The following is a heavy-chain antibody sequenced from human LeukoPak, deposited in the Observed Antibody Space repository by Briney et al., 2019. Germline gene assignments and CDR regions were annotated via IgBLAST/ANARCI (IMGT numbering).Heavy chain of an antibody. V-gene: IGHV3-23*01. CDR2: ISGSGGST. Sequence: GGSLRLSCAASGFTFSSYAMSWVRQAPGKGLEWVSAISGSGGSTYYADSVKGRFTISRDNSKNTLYLQMISLRAEDTAVYYCAKDQSGSYRVYYFDYWGQGTLVTVSS. CDR1: GFTFSSYA. CDR3: AKDQSGSYRVYYFDY. D-gene: IGHD1-26*01. J-gene: IGHJ4*02.